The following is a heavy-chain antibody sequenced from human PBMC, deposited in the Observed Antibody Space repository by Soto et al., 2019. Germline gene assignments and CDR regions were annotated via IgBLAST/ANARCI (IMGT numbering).Heavy chain of an antibody. CDR1: GFSLSTSGVG. CDR2: IYWNDDK. CDR3: ARTNYYGSGPKYNWFDP. V-gene: IGHV2-5*01. Sequence: QITLKESGPPLVKPTQPLTLTCTFSGFSLSTSGVGVGWIRQPPGKALEWLALIYWNDDKRYSPSLKSRLTITKDTSKNQVVLTMTNMDPVDTATYYCARTNYYGSGPKYNWFDPWGQGTLVTVSS. J-gene: IGHJ5*02. D-gene: IGHD3-10*01.